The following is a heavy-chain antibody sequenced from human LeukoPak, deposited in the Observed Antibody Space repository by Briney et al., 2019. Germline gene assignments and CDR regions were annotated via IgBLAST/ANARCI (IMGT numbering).Heavy chain of an antibody. V-gene: IGHV3-64*01. Sequence: GGSLRLSCAASGFTFNTYGMHWVRQAPGKGLEYVSGIGPDGGTTYYANSLKGRFTISRDNSKNMVYLQMGSLRADDMAVYYCARGAQLTDYWGQGTLVTVSS. J-gene: IGHJ4*02. CDR1: GFTFNTYG. CDR2: IGPDGGTT. D-gene: IGHD6-13*01. CDR3: ARGAQLTDY.